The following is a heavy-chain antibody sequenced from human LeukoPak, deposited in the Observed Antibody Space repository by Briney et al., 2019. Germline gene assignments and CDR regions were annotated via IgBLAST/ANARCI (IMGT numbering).Heavy chain of an antibody. Sequence: GGSLRLSCGASGFTFSSYGVHWVRQAPGKGLEWVAVISYDGSNKYYADSVKGRFTISRDNSKNTLYLQMNSLRAEDTAVYYCAKEASSWSIYNWFDPWGQGTLVTVSS. CDR3: AKEASSWSIYNWFDP. J-gene: IGHJ5*01. D-gene: IGHD6-13*01. CDR1: GFTFSSYG. V-gene: IGHV3-30*18. CDR2: ISYDGSNK.